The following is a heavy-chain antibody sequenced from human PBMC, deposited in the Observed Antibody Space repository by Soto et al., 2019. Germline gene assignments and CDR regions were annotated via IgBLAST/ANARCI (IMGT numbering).Heavy chain of an antibody. V-gene: IGHV3-72*01. D-gene: IGHD6-13*01. CDR2: IKNKDNSYTT. CDR1: GFTFSDHY. Sequence: GGSLRLSCAASGFTFSDHYMDWVRQAPGKGLEWVGRIKNKDNSYTTQYAASVNGRFAISRDDSMSSLRLQMNRLKTDDTAVYFCARGGIWCDASLDYGMDVWGQGSTVTVSS. CDR3: ARGGIWCDASLDYGMDV. J-gene: IGHJ6*02.